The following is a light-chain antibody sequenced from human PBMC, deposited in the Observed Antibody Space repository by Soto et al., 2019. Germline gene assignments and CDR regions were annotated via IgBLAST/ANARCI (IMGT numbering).Light chain of an antibody. CDR2: EVT. V-gene: IGLV2-14*01. Sequence: QSALAQPASASGSPGQSVTISCTGTSSDVGGYNFVSWYQQHPGKAPKLIIYEVTHRPSGVPDRFSGSKSGNTASLTISGLQAEDEADYYCGSYTASNILEVFGTGTKVTVL. CDR1: SSDVGGYNF. J-gene: IGLJ1*01. CDR3: GSYTASNILEV.